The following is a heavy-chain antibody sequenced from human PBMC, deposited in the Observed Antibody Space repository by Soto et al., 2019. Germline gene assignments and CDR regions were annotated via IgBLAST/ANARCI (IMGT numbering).Heavy chain of an antibody. CDR2: IKWDASEK. D-gene: IGHD3-10*01. CDR1: GFTFGSYW. CDR3: ARDSGYGLGTSVNHYLDY. V-gene: IGHV3-7*01. Sequence: GSLRLSCAASGFTFGSYWMSWVRQAPGKGMEWLATIKWDASEKKYVDSVKGRFTMSRDNAKNSLYLQMDSLRAEDTAVYDCARDSGYGLGTSVNHYLDYWGHGTMVTVSS. J-gene: IGHJ4*03.